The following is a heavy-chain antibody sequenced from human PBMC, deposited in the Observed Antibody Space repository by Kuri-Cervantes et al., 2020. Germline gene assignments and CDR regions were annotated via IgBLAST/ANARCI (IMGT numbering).Heavy chain of an antibody. D-gene: IGHD3-10*01. J-gene: IGHJ6*02. CDR3: ARGQKGTYFYYYYGMDV. CDR1: GYTFTSYY. Sequence: ASVKVSCKASGYTFTSYYMHWVRQAPGQGLEWMGIINPSGGSTSYAQKLQGRVTMTRDTSTSTVYMELSSLRSEDTAVYYCARGQKGTYFYYYYGMDVWGQGTTVTVSS. V-gene: IGHV1-46*01. CDR2: INPSGGST.